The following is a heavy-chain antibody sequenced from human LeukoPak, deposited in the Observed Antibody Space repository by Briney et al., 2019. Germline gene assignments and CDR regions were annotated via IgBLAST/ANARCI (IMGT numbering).Heavy chain of an antibody. Sequence: GGSLRLSCAASGFTFSTYSMNWVRQAPGKGLEWVAVIWSDGSIKYYADSVKGRFTISRDNSKNTLYLQMNSLRAEDTAVYYCARAYYYDTSAAPDYWGQGTLVTVSS. D-gene: IGHD3-22*01. CDR3: ARAYYYDTSAAPDY. CDR1: GFTFSTYS. J-gene: IGHJ4*02. V-gene: IGHV3-33*08. CDR2: IWSDGSIK.